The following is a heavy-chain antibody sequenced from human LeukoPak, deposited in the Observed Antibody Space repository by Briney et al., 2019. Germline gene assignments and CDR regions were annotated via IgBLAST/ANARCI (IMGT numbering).Heavy chain of an antibody. CDR1: GGSISSGGYY. CDR3: VRRDGYNSAFDI. Sequence: PSQTLSLTCTVSGGSISSGGYYWSWIRQHPGKGLEWIGYIYYSGSTYYNPSLKSRVTISVDTSKNQFSLKLSSVTAADTAVYYCVRRDGYNSAFDIWGQGTMVTVSS. J-gene: IGHJ3*02. V-gene: IGHV4-31*03. CDR2: IYYSGST. D-gene: IGHD5-24*01.